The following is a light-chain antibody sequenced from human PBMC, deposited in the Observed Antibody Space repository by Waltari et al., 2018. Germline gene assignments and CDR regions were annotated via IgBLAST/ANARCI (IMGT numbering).Light chain of an antibody. CDR3: SSYAGSSKGV. J-gene: IGLJ2*01. CDR2: AVS. Sequence: QSALTQPASVSGSPGQSITISCTGTSSDVGNYKRVSWYQPHPGKAPKLLIYAVSKRPSGVSDRFSGSKSGDMASLTISGLHPEDEAEYFCSSYAGSSKGVFGGGTKVTVL. CDR1: SSDVGNYKR. V-gene: IGLV2-23*02.